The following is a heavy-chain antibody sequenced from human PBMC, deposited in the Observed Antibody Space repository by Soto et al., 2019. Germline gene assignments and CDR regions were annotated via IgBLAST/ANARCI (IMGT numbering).Heavy chain of an antibody. Sequence: QVKLVQSGTEVKKPGASIKVSCKASGYSFATSGMTWVRQAPGQGLEWMGWISVYNGNTNYDQSLQDRVTMTTDTSTNTAYLEVRNLRSGDTAVYYCARAGQYYDASGYADWGQGTLVTVSS. V-gene: IGHV1-18*01. D-gene: IGHD3-22*01. CDR1: GYSFATSG. J-gene: IGHJ4*02. CDR2: ISVYNGNT. CDR3: ARAGQYYDASGYAD.